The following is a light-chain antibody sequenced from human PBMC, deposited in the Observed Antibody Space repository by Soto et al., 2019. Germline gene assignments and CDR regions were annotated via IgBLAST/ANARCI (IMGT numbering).Light chain of an antibody. CDR3: QQYYSTLT. CDR1: QSVLYSSDNKNY. V-gene: IGKV4-1*01. CDR2: WAS. Sequence: DIVMTQSPDSLAVSLGERATINCKSSQSVLYSSDNKNYLAAYQQKPGQPPKLLIYWASTRDSGVPDRFSGSGSGADFTLAISSLQAEDVAVYYCQQYYSTLTFGGGTKVEIK. J-gene: IGKJ4*01.